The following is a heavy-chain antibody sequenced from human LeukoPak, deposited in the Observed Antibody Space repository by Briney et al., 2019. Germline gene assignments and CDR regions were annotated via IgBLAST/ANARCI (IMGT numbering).Heavy chain of an antibody. CDR3: ARGVSIAGPDDAFDI. CDR2: IIPILGIA. J-gene: IGHJ3*02. D-gene: IGHD6-6*01. V-gene: IGHV1-69*04. CDR1: GGTFNSYA. Sequence: SVKVSCKASGGTFNSYAISWVRPAPGQGLEWMGRIIPILGIANYAQKFQGRVTITADKSTSTAYMELSSLRSEDTAVYYCARGVSIAGPDDAFDIWGQGTMVTVSS.